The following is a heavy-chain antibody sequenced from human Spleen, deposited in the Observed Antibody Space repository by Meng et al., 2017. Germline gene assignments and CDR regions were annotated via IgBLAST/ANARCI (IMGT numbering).Heavy chain of an antibody. CDR1: GYTFTGYY. V-gene: IGHV1-2*06. J-gene: IGHJ4*02. Sequence: VQLVQSGAEVKKPGASVKVSCKASGYTFTGYYMHWVRQAPGQGLEWMGRINPNSGDTNYAQKFQGRIIMTRDTSISTLYMELGSLRSDDTAFYFCARQGPMASFDYWGQGTLVTVSS. D-gene: IGHD2-8*01. CDR3: ARQGPMASFDY. CDR2: INPNSGDT.